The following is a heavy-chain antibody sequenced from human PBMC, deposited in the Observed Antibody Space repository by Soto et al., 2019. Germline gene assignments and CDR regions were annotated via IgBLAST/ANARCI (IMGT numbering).Heavy chain of an antibody. CDR2: INHSGST. CDR1: GGSFIGYY. V-gene: IGHV4-34*01. CDR3: ARGGLRLRRGFDP. J-gene: IGHJ5*02. Sequence: PSETLSLTCAVYGGSFIGYYWSWILQPPGKGLEWIGEINHSGSTNYNPSLKSRVTISVDTSKNQFSLKLSSVTAADTAVYYCARGGLRLRRGFDPWGQGTLVTVSS. D-gene: IGHD4-17*01.